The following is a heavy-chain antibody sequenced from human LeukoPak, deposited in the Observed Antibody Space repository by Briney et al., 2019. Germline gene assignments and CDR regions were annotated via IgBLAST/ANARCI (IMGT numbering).Heavy chain of an antibody. CDR3: ARVRMATIEFDY. CDR2: ISYDGSSK. V-gene: IGHV3-30-3*01. Sequence: GGSLRLSCAASGFTFSSYAMHWVRQAPGKGLEWVAVISYDGSSKYYADSVKGRFTISRDNSKNTLYLQMNSLRAEDTAVYYCARVRMATIEFDYWGQGTLVTVSS. D-gene: IGHD5-12*01. CDR1: GFTFSSYA. J-gene: IGHJ4*02.